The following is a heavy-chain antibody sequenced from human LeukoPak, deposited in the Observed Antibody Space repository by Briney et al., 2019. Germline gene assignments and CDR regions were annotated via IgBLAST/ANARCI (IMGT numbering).Heavy chain of an antibody. CDR3: AKQLGYCSNGSCYFPY. CDR2: ISYDGTNK. Sequence: GGSLRLSCAASGFTFSNYGMHWVRQAPGKGLDWVAVISYDGTNKYYADSVQGRFTISRDNSKSTLCLQMNSLRAEDTAVYYCAKQLGYCSNGSCYFPYWGQGTLVTVSS. CDR1: GFTFSNYG. D-gene: IGHD2-15*01. J-gene: IGHJ4*02. V-gene: IGHV3-30*18.